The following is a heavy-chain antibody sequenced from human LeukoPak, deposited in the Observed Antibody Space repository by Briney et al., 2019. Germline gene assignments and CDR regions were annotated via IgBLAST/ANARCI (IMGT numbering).Heavy chain of an antibody. D-gene: IGHD1-26*01. CDR1: GYTFTGYC. Sequence: ASVKVSCKASGYTFTGYCMHWVRQAPGQGLEWMGWINPNSGGTNYAQKFQGRVTMTRDTSISTAYMELSRLRSDDTAVYYCARVFSGSYIPGFDYWGQGTLVTVSS. J-gene: IGHJ4*02. CDR3: ARVFSGSYIPGFDY. CDR2: INPNSGGT. V-gene: IGHV1-2*02.